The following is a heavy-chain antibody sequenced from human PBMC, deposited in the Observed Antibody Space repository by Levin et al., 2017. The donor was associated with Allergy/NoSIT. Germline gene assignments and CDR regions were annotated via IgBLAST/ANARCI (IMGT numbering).Heavy chain of an antibody. V-gene: IGHV3-11*01. Sequence: GGSLRLSCAASGFTVSNFYMSWIRQAPGKGLEWVSYISPSAQTIYYADSVRGRFTISRDNAKKSLSLQMNSLRAEDTAVYYCARDVAGYSNTWYRAVDTWGQGTLVTVSS. CDR1: GFTVSNFY. J-gene: IGHJ5*02. CDR3: ARDVAGYSNTWYRAVDT. CDR2: ISPSAQTI. D-gene: IGHD6-13*01.